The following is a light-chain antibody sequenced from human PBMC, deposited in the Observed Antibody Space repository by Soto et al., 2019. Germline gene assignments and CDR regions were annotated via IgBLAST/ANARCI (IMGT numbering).Light chain of an antibody. J-gene: IGKJ1*01. Sequence: EIVLTQSPGTLSVSPGERATLSCRASHSVSSSLAWYQQKPGQAPRLLIYGASSRATGIPDRFSGSGSGTDFTLTISRLDPEDFAVYYCQQYGSSPLTFGQGTKVDIK. CDR3: QQYGSSPLT. CDR2: GAS. CDR1: HSVSSS. V-gene: IGKV3-20*01.